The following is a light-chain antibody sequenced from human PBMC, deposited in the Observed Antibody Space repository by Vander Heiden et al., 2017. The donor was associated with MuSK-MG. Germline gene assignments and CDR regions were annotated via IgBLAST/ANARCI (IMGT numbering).Light chain of an antibody. CDR3: QQYDYLPPT. CDR1: QDIRNY. CDR2: DAS. Sequence: LMNHFPRCIYAPVGDRVTITCQASQDIRNYINWYQQKSGYAPKLLVYDASKLETGVPSRLSGRGSGTDFTCTISSLQPEDSATYSCQQYDYLPPTFGGGTRAKIK. J-gene: IGKJ4*01. V-gene: IGKV1-33*01.